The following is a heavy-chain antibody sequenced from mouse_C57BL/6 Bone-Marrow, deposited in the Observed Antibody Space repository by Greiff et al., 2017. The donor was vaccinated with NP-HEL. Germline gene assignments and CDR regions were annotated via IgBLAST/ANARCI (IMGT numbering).Heavy chain of an antibody. CDR3: ARGAY. CDR2: IYPGDGDT. Sequence: QVQLQQSGAELVKPGASVKISCKASGYAFSNYWMNWVKQRLGQGLEWIGQIYPGDGDTNYNGKFKDKATLTADKSSSTAYMQLSRLTSEDSGVYFCARGAYWGQGTLVTVSA. J-gene: IGHJ3*01. CDR1: GYAFSNYW. V-gene: IGHV1-80*01.